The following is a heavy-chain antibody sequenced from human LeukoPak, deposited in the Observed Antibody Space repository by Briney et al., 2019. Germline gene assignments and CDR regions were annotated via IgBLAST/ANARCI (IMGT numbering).Heavy chain of an antibody. V-gene: IGHV1-46*01. CDR1: GYTFTSYY. D-gene: IGHD5-12*01. CDR2: INPSGGST. J-gene: IGHJ4*02. Sequence: ASVKVSCKASGYTFTSYYMHWVRQAPGQGLEWMGIINPSGGSTSYTQKFQARVSMTRDKSTSTVYMELRSLTSEDTAVYYCARGQPGSKDRGYGAFDYWGQGTLVTVSS. CDR3: ARGQPGSKDRGYGAFDY.